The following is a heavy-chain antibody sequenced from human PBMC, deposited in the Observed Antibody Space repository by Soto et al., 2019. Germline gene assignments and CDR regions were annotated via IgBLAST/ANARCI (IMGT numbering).Heavy chain of an antibody. V-gene: IGHV1-18*01. CDR2: ISAYNGNT. D-gene: IGHD1-26*01. CDR1: GYTFTSYG. Sequence: ASVKVSCKASGYTFTSYGISWVRQAPGQGLEWMGWISAYNGNTNYAQKLQGRVTMTTDTSPSTAYMELRSLRSDDTAVYYCASGPDRVGARTPPDYGGQGTLVTVSS. J-gene: IGHJ4*02. CDR3: ASGPDRVGARTPPDY.